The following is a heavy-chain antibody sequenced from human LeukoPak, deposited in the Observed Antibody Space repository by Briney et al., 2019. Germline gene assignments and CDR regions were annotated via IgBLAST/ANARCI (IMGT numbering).Heavy chain of an antibody. Sequence: GASVKVSCKASGYTFTTCAIHWVRQAPGQRLEWMGLINTGDGDTIYSQKFQGRVTITRDTSANTVYLELDSLTSEDTAVYYCAKGSSMGPISFYLDYWGQGTLVTVSS. D-gene: IGHD5-24*01. CDR1: GYTFTTCA. V-gene: IGHV1-3*04. CDR2: INTGDGDT. CDR3: AKGSSMGPISFYLDY. J-gene: IGHJ4*02.